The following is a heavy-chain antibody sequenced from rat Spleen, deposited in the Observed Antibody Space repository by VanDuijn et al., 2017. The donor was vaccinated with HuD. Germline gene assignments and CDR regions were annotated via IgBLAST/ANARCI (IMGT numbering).Heavy chain of an antibody. J-gene: IGHJ2*01. D-gene: IGHD1-12*01. CDR1: GFSLSNYG. CDR3: ARSDYASPYYFDY. Sequence: QVQLKESGPGLVQPSQTLSLTCTVSGFSLSNYGVIWVRQPPGKGLEWIGEIWGGGSLHYSPALKSRLIISRDTSKSQVFLKMNNLQTEDTAMYFCARSDYASPYYFDYWGQGVMVTVSS. CDR2: IWGGGSL. V-gene: IGHV2S61*01.